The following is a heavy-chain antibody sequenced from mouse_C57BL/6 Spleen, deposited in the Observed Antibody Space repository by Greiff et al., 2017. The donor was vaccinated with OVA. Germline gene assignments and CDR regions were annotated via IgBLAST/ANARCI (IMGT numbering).Heavy chain of an antibody. Sequence: QVQLQQPGAELVKPGASVKMSCKASGYTFTSYWITWVKQRPGQGLEWIGDIYPGSGSTNYNEKFKSKATLTVDTSSSTAYMQLSSLTSEDSAVYYGARMEDGYWYFDVWGTGTTVTVSA. J-gene: IGHJ1*03. V-gene: IGHV1-55*01. CDR2: IYPGSGST. D-gene: IGHD2-3*01. CDR1: GYTFTSYW. CDR3: ARMEDGYWYFDV.